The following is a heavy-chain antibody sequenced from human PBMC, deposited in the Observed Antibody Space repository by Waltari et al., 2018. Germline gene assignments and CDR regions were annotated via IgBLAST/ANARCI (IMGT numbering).Heavy chain of an antibody. CDR1: GFTFSSYW. V-gene: IGHV3-7*01. CDR2: IKQDGSEK. CDR3: ARDRAAAGTGYYYYYMDV. J-gene: IGHJ6*03. D-gene: IGHD6-13*01. Sequence: EVQLVESGGGLVQPGGSLRLSCAASGFTFSSYWMSWVRQAPGKGLEWVANIKQDGSEKYYVDSVKVRFTISRDNAKNSLYLQMNSLRAEDTAVYYCARDRAAAGTGYYYYYMDVWGKGTTVTVSS.